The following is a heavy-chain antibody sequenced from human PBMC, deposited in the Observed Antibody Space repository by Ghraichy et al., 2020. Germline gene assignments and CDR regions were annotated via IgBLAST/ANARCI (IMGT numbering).Heavy chain of an antibody. CDR2: IYYSGST. CDR3: ATVEMATIGSGYFDY. Sequence: SQTLSLTCTLSGGSISSSSYYWGWIRQPPGKRLEWIGSIYYSGSTYYNPSLKSRVTISVDTSKNQFSLKLSSVTAADTAVYYCATVEMATIGSGYFDYWGQGTLVTVSS. V-gene: IGHV4-39*01. CDR1: GGSISSSSYY. J-gene: IGHJ4*02. D-gene: IGHD5-24*01.